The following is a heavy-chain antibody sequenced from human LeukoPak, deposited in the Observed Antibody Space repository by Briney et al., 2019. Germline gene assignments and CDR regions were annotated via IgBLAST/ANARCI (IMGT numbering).Heavy chain of an antibody. Sequence: SQTLSLACTVSGGSISSGDYYWSWIRQPPGKGLEWIGYIYYSGSTYYNPSLKSRVTISVDTSKNQFSLKLSSVTAADTAVYYCAREMNHVVPAATWRWFDPWGQGTLVTVSS. V-gene: IGHV4-30-4*08. CDR3: AREMNHVVPAATWRWFDP. CDR2: IYYSGST. CDR1: GGSISSGDYY. D-gene: IGHD2-2*01. J-gene: IGHJ5*02.